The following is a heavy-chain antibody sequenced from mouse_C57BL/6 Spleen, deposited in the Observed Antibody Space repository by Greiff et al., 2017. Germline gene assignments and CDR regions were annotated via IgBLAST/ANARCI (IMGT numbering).Heavy chain of an antibody. CDR2: ISDGGSYT. CDR1: GFTFSSYA. D-gene: IGHD2-5*01. Sequence: EVQLQQSGGGLVKPGGSLKLSCAASGFTFSSYAMSWVRQTPEKRLEWVATISDGGSYTYYPDNVKGRFTISRDNAKNNLYLQMSHLKSEDTAMYYCARDRSNPGYFDVWGTGTTVTVSS. V-gene: IGHV5-4*01. J-gene: IGHJ1*03. CDR3: ARDRSNPGYFDV.